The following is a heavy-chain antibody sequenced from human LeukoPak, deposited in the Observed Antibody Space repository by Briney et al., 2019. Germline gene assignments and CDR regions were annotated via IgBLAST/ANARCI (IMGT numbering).Heavy chain of an antibody. J-gene: IGHJ4*02. Sequence: SETLSLTCIVSGGSIYSSGYYWAWIRQPPGRGLEWIGSIYHSGNTYYNPSLKSRVTISVDTSKNHFSLKLSSVTAADTAVYYCARGHGIVVVPAAYFDYWGQGTLVTVSS. D-gene: IGHD2-2*01. CDR2: IYHSGNT. V-gene: IGHV4-39*02. CDR1: GGSIYSSGYY. CDR3: ARGHGIVVVPAAYFDY.